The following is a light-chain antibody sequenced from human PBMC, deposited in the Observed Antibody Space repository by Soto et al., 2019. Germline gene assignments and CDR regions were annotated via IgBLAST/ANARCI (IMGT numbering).Light chain of an antibody. J-gene: IGKJ4*01. Sequence: DIQMTQSPSSLSASVGDRVTITCRASQGISIYLAWYQQKPGKVPKLLIYAASTLQSGVPSRFSGSGSGKDFTLTISILQPEDVATYYCQHVNSYPLSFGGGTRLEIK. CDR3: QHVNSYPLS. CDR2: AAS. V-gene: IGKV1-27*01. CDR1: QGISIY.